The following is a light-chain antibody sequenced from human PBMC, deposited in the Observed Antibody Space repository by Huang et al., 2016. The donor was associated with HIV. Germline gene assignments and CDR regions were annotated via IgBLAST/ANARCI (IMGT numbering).Light chain of an antibody. J-gene: IGKJ3*01. V-gene: IGKV1-33*01. CDR2: DAA. Sequence: DIQMTQSPSSLYASIGDRVTITCRASRHNYSDLNWYQHRPGKAPKLLIYDAANLEVGVPSRFSGSGSGRNFTLIISSRQPEDFATYYCQQYDSLPRTFGPGTKV. CDR1: RHNYSD. CDR3: QQYDSLPRT.